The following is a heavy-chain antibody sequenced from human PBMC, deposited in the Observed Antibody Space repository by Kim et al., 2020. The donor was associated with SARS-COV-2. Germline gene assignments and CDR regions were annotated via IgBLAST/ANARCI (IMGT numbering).Heavy chain of an antibody. Sequence: GGSLRLSCAASGFTVSRCDMSWVRQAPGKGLEWVSTFDGGGDGTEKADSVNGRITTSGDNWNNTLLQKINRLSAEDTVLYYSATGDWSSTTCSTTNYWG. CDR3: ATGDWSSTTCSTTNY. D-gene: IGHD2-2*02. CDR1: GFTVSRCD. CDR2: FDGGGDGT. J-gene: IGHJ4*01. V-gene: IGHV3-23*01.